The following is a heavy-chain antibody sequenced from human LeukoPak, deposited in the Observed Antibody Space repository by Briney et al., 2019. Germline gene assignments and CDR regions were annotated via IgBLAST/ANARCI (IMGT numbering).Heavy chain of an antibody. CDR2: ISSSGSTK. J-gene: IGHJ1*01. D-gene: IGHD2-15*01. CDR1: GFTFSSYG. V-gene: IGHV3-48*01. Sequence: PGGSLRLSCAASGFTFSSYGINWVRLAPGKGLEWISYISSSGSTKYYADSVKGRFTISRDNSKNTLYLQMNSLRAEDTAVYYCARDPPMTPQHWVQGTLVTVPS. CDR3: ARDPPMTPQH.